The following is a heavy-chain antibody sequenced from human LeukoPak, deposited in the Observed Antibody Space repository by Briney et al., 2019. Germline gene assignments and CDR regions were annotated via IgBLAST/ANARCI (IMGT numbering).Heavy chain of an antibody. J-gene: IGHJ4*02. CDR1: GFTFSSYG. D-gene: IGHD1-26*01. CDR3: AKETSSGSSPWDFDY. CDR2: IRYDGSNK. Sequence: PGGSLRLSCAASGFTFSSYGMHWVRQAPGKGLEWVAFIRYDGSNKYYTDSVKGRFTISRDNSKNTLYLQMNSLRAEDTAVYYCAKETSSGSSPWDFDYWGQGTLVTVSS. V-gene: IGHV3-30*02.